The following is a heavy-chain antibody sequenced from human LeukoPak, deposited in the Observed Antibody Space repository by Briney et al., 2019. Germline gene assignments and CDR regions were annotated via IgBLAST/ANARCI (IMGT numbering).Heavy chain of an antibody. J-gene: IGHJ4*02. CDR1: GGSISSYY. V-gene: IGHV4-4*07. D-gene: IGHD6-19*01. CDR3: GRIGDNSGWHTPGYFDY. CDR2: IYTSGST. Sequence: SETLSLTCTVSGGSISSYYWSWIRQPAGKGLEWIGRIYTSGSTNYNPSLKSRVTMSVDTSKKQFSLNLSSVTAADAAGYYCGRIGDNSGWHTPGYFDYWGQGTLVPVSS.